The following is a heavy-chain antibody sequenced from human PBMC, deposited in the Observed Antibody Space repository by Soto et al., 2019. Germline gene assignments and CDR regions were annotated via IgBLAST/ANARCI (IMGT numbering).Heavy chain of an antibody. J-gene: IGHJ4*02. V-gene: IGHV4-30-4*01. Sequence: QVQLQESGPGLVKPSQTLSLTCTVFGGSVSTGDFYWTWIRQPPGKFLEWIGYIYYSGSTYYNPSLKSRASISVDASKNQFSLTLTSVTAADTAVYYCARGPLDKSGYSDYWGQVTLVTVSS. D-gene: IGHD3-22*01. CDR3: ARGPLDKSGYSDY. CDR2: IYYSGST. CDR1: GGSVSTGDFY.